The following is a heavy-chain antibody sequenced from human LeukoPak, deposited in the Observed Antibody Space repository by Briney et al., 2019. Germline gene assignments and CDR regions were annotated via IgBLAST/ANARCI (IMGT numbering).Heavy chain of an antibody. V-gene: IGHV3-30*03. CDR3: AREPTGYGAHGGY. J-gene: IGHJ4*02. D-gene: IGHD4-17*01. CDR1: GFIFSSYG. Sequence: GRSLRLSCAASGFIFSSYGMHWVRQAPGKGLEWVAVISYDGGNISYTDSVKGRFTISRDNSKNTLYLQMNSLRAEDTAVYYCAREPTGYGAHGGYWGQGTLVTVSS. CDR2: ISYDGGNI.